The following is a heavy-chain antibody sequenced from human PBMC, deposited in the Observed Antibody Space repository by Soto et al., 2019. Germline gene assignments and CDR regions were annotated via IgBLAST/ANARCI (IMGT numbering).Heavy chain of an antibody. J-gene: IGHJ6*02. CDR1: GFSFDEYG. CDR3: AKSKGGTANGMDV. D-gene: IGHD2-21*02. Sequence: EVQLVESGGGLVQPGRSLRLSCAASGFSFDEYGMHWVRQAPGKGLEWVSGISWNSGTIGYADSVKGRFSISRDKAKKSLYLQMNSLRAEDRALYYCAKSKGGTANGMDVWGQGTTVIVSS. V-gene: IGHV3-9*01. CDR2: ISWNSGTI.